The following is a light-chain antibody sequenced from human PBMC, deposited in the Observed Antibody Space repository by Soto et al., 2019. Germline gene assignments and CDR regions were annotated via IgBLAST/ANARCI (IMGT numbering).Light chain of an antibody. Sequence: DIQMTQSPSTLSASVGDRVTITCRASQSISSWLAWYQQKPGKAPKLLIYDASSLESGVPSRFSGSGSGTEFTLTISGLQSDDFATYYCQHYNSYSEAFGQGTKVDIK. V-gene: IGKV1-5*01. CDR3: QHYNSYSEA. J-gene: IGKJ1*01. CDR1: QSISSW. CDR2: DAS.